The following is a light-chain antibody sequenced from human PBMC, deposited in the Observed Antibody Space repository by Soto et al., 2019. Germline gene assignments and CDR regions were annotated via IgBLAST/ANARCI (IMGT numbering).Light chain of an antibody. Sequence: QSVLTQPPSVSGAPGQRVTISCTGSSSNIGAGYDVQWYQQLPGAAPKLLILGNSNRPSGVPDRFSGSRSGTSASLAITGLQAEDEADYFCQSYDISLSVSVIFGGGTQLTVL. CDR2: GNS. CDR1: SSNIGAGYD. CDR3: QSYDISLSVSVI. J-gene: IGLJ2*01. V-gene: IGLV1-40*01.